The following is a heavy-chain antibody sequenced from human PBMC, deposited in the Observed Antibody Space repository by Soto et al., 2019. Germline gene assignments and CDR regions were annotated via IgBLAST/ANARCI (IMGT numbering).Heavy chain of an antibody. V-gene: IGHV4-34*01. Sequence: QVQLQQWGAGLLKPSETLSLTCAVYGGSFSGYYWCWIRQPPGKGLEWIGEINHSGSTNYNPSLKSRVTIPVDTTKNQFSLEQSSVTAADTVVYYCARARIVVVAAAKRNWFDPWGQGTLVTVSS. CDR2: INHSGST. D-gene: IGHD2-2*01. CDR1: GGSFSGYY. CDR3: ARARIVVVAAAKRNWFDP. J-gene: IGHJ5*02.